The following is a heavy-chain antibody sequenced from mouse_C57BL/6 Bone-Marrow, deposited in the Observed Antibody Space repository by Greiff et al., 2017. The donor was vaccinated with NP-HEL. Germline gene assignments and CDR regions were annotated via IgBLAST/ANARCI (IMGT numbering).Heavy chain of an antibody. Sequence: EVQLVESGGGLVKPGGSLKLSCAASGFTFSDYGLHWVRQAPEKGLEWVAYISSGSSTIYYVDTVKGRFTISRDNAKNTLYQQMTSLRSEDTAMYYCASLNYYGSSPYYFDYWGQGTTLTVSS. CDR3: ASLNYYGSSPYYFDY. V-gene: IGHV5-17*01. CDR2: ISSGSSTI. J-gene: IGHJ2*01. CDR1: GFTFSDYG. D-gene: IGHD1-1*01.